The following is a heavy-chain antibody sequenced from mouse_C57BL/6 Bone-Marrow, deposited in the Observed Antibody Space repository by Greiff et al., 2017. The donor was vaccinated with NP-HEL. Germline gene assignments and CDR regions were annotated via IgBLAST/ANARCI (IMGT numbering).Heavy chain of an antibody. CDR1: GFTFTDYY. D-gene: IGHD1-1*01. J-gene: IGHJ1*03. Sequence: EVQGVESGGGLVQPGGSLSLSCAASGFTFTDYYMSWVRQPPGKALEWLGFIRNKANGNTTEYSASGKGRFTISGDNSQSILYLHMNALRAENIPTSYCARYISPITSVVATDWYFDVWGTGTTVTVSS. CDR2: IRNKANGNTT. CDR3: ARYISPITSVVATDWYFDV. V-gene: IGHV7-3*01.